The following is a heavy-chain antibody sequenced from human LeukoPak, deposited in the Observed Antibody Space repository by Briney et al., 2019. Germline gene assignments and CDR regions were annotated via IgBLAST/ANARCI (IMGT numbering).Heavy chain of an antibody. J-gene: IGHJ4*02. CDR3: ARGTIAAAGTNFDY. V-gene: IGHV3-48*03. D-gene: IGHD6-13*01. CDR1: GFTFSSYE. CDR2: ISSSGSTI. Sequence: GGSLRLSCAASGFTFSSYEMNWVRQAPGKGLEWVSYISSSGSTIYYADSVKGRFTISRDNAKNSLYLQMNSLRAEDTAVYYCARGTIAAAGTNFDYRGQGTLVTVSS.